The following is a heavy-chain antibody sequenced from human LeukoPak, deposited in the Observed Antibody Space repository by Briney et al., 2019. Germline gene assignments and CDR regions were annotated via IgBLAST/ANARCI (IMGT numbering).Heavy chain of an antibody. V-gene: IGHV4-34*12. D-gene: IGHD2-21*02. CDR2: IIHSGST. Sequence: KPSETLSLTCAVYGGSFSGYYWSCIRQPPGKGLEWIGEIIHSGSTNYNPSLKSRVTISVDTSKNQFSLKLSSVTAADTAVYYCARAPCGGDCYSDYWGQGTLVTVSS. CDR1: GGSFSGYY. CDR3: ARAPCGGDCYSDY. J-gene: IGHJ4*02.